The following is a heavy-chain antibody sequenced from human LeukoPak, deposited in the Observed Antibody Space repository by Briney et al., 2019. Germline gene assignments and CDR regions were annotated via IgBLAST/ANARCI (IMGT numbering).Heavy chain of an antibody. D-gene: IGHD4-23*01. V-gene: IGHV3-11*01. CDR3: ASDYGGNSGSTKAFDI. CDR1: GFTFSDYY. J-gene: IGHJ3*02. CDR2: ISSSGSTI. Sequence: GGSLRLSCAASGFTFSDYYMSWIRQAPGKGLAWVSYISSSGSTIYYADSVKGRFTISRDNAKNSLYLQMNSLRAEDTAVYYCASDYGGNSGSTKAFDIWGQGTMVTVSS.